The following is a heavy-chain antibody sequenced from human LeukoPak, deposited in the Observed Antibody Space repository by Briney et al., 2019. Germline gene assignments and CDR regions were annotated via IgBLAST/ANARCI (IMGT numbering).Heavy chain of an antibody. J-gene: IGHJ4*02. CDR3: AKDDYSSGWYTVGDY. CDR1: GFTFRSYG. CDR2: ISYDGSKK. V-gene: IGHV3-30*18. Sequence: GRSLRLSCAASGFTFRSYGMHWVRQAPGKGLEWVAVISYDGSKKYYGDSVKGRFTISRDNSKNTVYLQMNSLRAEDTAVYYCAKDDYSSGWYTVGDYWGQRTLVTVSS. D-gene: IGHD6-19*01.